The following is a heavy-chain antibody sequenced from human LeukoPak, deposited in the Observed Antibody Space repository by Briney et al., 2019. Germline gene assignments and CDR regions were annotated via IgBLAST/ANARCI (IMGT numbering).Heavy chain of an antibody. CDR3: ARPREFYYFDY. Sequence: SETLSLTCAVYGGSFSGYYWSWIRQPPGKGLEWIGEINHSGSTNYNPSLKSRVIISVDTSKNQFSLKLSSVTAADTAVYYCARPREFYYFDYWGQGTLVTVSS. CDR2: INHSGST. J-gene: IGHJ4*02. D-gene: IGHD3-10*01. V-gene: IGHV4-34*01. CDR1: GGSFSGYY.